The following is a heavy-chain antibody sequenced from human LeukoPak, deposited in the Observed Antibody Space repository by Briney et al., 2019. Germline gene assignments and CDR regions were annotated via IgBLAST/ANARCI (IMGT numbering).Heavy chain of an antibody. CDR3: ARGRERTLDY. J-gene: IGHJ4*02. CDR1: GFTFSNHW. D-gene: IGHD3/OR15-3a*01. CDR2: INQDGREK. V-gene: IGHV3-7*04. Sequence: GGSLRLSCAVSGFTFSNHWMSWVRQVPGKGQEWVANINQDGREKHYVDSVKGRFTISRDNAKSSLYLQMDNLRAEDTAVYYCARGRERTLDYWGQGALVTVSS.